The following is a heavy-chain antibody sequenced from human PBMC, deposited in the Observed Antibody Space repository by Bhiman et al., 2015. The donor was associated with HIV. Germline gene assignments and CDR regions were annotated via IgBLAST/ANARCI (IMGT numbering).Heavy chain of an antibody. CDR1: GFTFSDYY. Sequence: QVHLVESGGGLVKPGGSLRLSCSVSGFTFSDYYMSWIRRAPGEGLEWVSSISSSGYYIYYADSLKGRFTISRDNAKNSLYLQMDSLRAEDTAVYFCARDPGGSYFDYWGQGTLVTVSS. CDR3: ARDPGGSYFDY. CDR2: ISSSGYYI. V-gene: IGHV3-11*04. J-gene: IGHJ4*02. D-gene: IGHD1-26*01.